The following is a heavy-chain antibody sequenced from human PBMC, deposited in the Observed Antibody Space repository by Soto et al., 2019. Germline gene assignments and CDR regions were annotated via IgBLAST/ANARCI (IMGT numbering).Heavy chain of an antibody. CDR1: GFTFSSYW. CDR2: INSDGSST. V-gene: IGHV3-74*01. CDR3: ARVGSWPLRGDNWFDP. Sequence: GGSLRLSCAASGFTFSSYWMHWVRQAPGKGLVWVSRINSDGSSTSYADSVKGRFTISRDNAKNTLYLQMNSLRAEDTAVYYCARVGSWPLRGDNWFDPWGQGTLVTVSS. J-gene: IGHJ5*02. D-gene: IGHD6-13*01.